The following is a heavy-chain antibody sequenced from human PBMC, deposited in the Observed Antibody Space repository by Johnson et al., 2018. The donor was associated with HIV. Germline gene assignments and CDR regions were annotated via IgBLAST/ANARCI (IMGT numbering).Heavy chain of an antibody. CDR3: AKDVSGSYSRAQSISDTFDI. D-gene: IGHD1-26*01. CDR2: ISWDGGST. CDR1: GFTFDDYA. J-gene: IGHJ3*02. Sequence: VQLVESGGGLVQPGGSLRLSCAASGFTFDDYAMHWVRQAPGKGLEWVSLISWDGGSTYYADSVKGRFTISRDNSKNSLYLQMNSLRTEDTAMYYCAKDVSGSYSRAQSISDTFDIWGQGTMVTVSS. V-gene: IGHV3-43*01.